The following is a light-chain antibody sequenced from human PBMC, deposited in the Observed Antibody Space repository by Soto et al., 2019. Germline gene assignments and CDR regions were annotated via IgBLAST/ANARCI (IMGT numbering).Light chain of an antibody. J-gene: IGKJ1*01. CDR1: QSINSNY. CDR2: GAS. V-gene: IGKV3-20*01. CDR3: QQYGSSPRT. Sequence: EIVLTQSPGTLSLSPGERATLSCRASQSINSNYLAWYQQNPGQAPRLLIYGASSRATGIPDRFSGSGSGTDFTRTISRLEPEDFAVYYCQQYGSSPRTFGQGTKVEIK.